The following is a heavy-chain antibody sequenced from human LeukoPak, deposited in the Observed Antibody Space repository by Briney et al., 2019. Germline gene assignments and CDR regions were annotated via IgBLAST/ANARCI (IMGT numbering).Heavy chain of an antibody. CDR3: ARRSDYYGSGESYYYYGMDV. Sequence: GESLKISCKGSGYSFTSYWIGWVRQMPGKGLEWMGIIYPGDSDTRYSPSFQGQVTISVDKSISTAYLQWSSLKASDTAMYYCARRSDYYGSGESYYYYGMDVWGQGTTVTVSS. CDR2: IYPGDSDT. J-gene: IGHJ6*02. D-gene: IGHD3-10*01. V-gene: IGHV5-51*01. CDR1: GYSFTSYW.